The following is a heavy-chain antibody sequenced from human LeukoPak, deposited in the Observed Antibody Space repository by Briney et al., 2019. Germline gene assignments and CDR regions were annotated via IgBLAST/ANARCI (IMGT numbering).Heavy chain of an antibody. D-gene: IGHD5-12*01. Sequence: SSETLSLTCTVSGGSISSYYWSWIRQPPGKGLEWIGYIYYSGSTNYNPSLKSRVTISVDTSKNQFSLKLSSVTAADTAVYYCARTRGGYEDAFDIWGQGTMVTVSS. J-gene: IGHJ3*02. CDR1: GGSISSYY. CDR3: ARTRGGYEDAFDI. CDR2: IYYSGST. V-gene: IGHV4-59*01.